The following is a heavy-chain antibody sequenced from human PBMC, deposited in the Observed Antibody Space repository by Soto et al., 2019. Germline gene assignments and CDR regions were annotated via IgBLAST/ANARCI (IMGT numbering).Heavy chain of an antibody. CDR1: GGSISSYY. CDR2: IYYSGST. D-gene: IGHD2-15*01. CDR3: ARRYCSGGNCYFDY. V-gene: IGHV4-59*08. Sequence: QVQLQESGPGLVRPSETLSLTCTVSGGSISSYYWSWIRQPPGKGLEWIGYIYYSGSTNYNPSLTSRVPISVDTSKNRFSLKLSSVTAADTAVYYCARRYCSGGNCYFDYWGQGTLVTVSS. J-gene: IGHJ4*02.